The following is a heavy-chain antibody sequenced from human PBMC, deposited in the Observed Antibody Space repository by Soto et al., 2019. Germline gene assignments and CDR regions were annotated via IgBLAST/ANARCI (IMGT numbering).Heavy chain of an antibody. V-gene: IGHV3-21*01. CDR1: EFTFSSYS. J-gene: IGHJ4*02. D-gene: IGHD3-16*01. CDR3: ARAPHIMIEYNFDY. CDR2: ISSSSSYI. Sequence: EVQLVESGGGLVKPGGSLRLSCAASEFTFSSYSMNWVRQAPGKGLEWVSSISSSSSYIYYADSVKGRFTISRDNAKNSLYLQMNSLRGEDTAVYYCARAPHIMIEYNFDYWGQGTLVTVSS.